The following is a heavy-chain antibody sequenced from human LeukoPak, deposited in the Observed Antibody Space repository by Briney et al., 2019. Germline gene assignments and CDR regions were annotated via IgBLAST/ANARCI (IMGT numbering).Heavy chain of an antibody. D-gene: IGHD2-15*01. V-gene: IGHV5-51*01. CDR2: IYPGDSDT. Sequence: GESLKISCKGSGYSFTSYWIGWVRQMPGKGLEWMGIIYPGDSDTRYSPSFQGQVTISADKSISTAYLQWSSLKASDTAMYYCARHGADNCSGGSCYYFDYWGQGTLVTVSS. CDR3: ARHGADNCSGGSCYYFDY. J-gene: IGHJ4*02. CDR1: GYSFTSYW.